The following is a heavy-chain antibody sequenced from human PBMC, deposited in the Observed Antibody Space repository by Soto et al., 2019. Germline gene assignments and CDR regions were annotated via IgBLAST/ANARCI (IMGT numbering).Heavy chain of an antibody. J-gene: IGHJ3*01. D-gene: IGHD1-26*01. Sequence: GGSLRLSCAASGFIFSSYTMTWVRQAPGKGLDWVSYISPGGDATNYADSVRGRFTISRDNSKNTLYLQMDSLRADDTAVYYCAKREAYVAPFGVWGQGTMVTVSS. CDR1: GFIFSSYT. CDR2: ISPGGDAT. V-gene: IGHV3-23*01. CDR3: AKREAYVAPFGV.